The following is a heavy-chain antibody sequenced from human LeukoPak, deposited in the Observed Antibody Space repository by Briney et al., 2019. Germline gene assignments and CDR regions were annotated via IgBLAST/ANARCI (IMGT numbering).Heavy chain of an antibody. J-gene: IGHJ4*02. V-gene: IGHV4-61*02. D-gene: IGHD3-10*01. CDR3: AINYGSGSYGAWNYFDY. CDR1: GGSIISGSYY. CDR2: IYTSGST. Sequence: PSETLSLTCTVSGGSIISGSYYWSWIRQPAGKGLEWIGRIYTSGSTNYNPSLKSRVTMSVDTSKNQFSLKLSSVTAADTAVYYCAINYGSGSYGAWNYFDYWGQGTLVTVSS.